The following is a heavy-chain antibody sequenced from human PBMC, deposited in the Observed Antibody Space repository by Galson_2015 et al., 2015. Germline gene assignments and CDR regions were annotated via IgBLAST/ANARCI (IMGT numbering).Heavy chain of an antibody. CDR3: ATSNADVYCSGGSCYLDS. J-gene: IGHJ4*02. Sequence: SVKVSCKASGGTFSIFAIGWVRQAPGQRLEWMGGLLPIYGTPNYAQKFQGRVTITADESTSTAYMELSSLTSEDTAVFYCATSNADVYCSGGSCYLDSWGQGTLVTVSS. D-gene: IGHD2-15*01. CDR1: GGTFSIFA. V-gene: IGHV1-69*13. CDR2: LLPIYGTP.